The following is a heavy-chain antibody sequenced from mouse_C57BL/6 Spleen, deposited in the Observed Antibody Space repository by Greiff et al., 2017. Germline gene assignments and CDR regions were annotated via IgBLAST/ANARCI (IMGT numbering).Heavy chain of an antibody. CDR1: GFTFSDYG. CDR3: AKPPPVDSNYGDRYFDV. J-gene: IGHJ1*03. V-gene: IGHV5-17*01. CDR2: ISRGSSTI. Sequence: EVQGVESGGGLVKPGGSLKLSCAASGFTFSDYGMHWVRQAPEKGLEWVAYISRGSSTIYYADTVKGRFTISRDNAKNTLFLQMTSLRSEDTAMYYWAKPPPVDSNYGDRYFDVWGTGTTVTVSS. D-gene: IGHD2-5*01.